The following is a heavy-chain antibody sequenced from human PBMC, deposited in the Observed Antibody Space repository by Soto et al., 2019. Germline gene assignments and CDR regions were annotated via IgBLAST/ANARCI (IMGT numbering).Heavy chain of an antibody. V-gene: IGHV3-48*01. CDR2: ISSSSTI. CDR1: GFTFSTYS. J-gene: IGHJ4*02. D-gene: IGHD6-19*01. Sequence: GGSLRLSCAASGFTFSTYSMNWVRQAPGKGLEWVSSISSSSTIYYADSVKGRFTISRDDVQNSLYLQMHSLRAEDTAVYYCARERGSGWTFDYWGQGTLVTVSS. CDR3: ARERGSGWTFDY.